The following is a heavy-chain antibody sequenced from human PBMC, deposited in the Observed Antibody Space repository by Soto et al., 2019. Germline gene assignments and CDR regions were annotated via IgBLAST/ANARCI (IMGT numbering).Heavy chain of an antibody. CDR2: IYHSGTF. V-gene: IGHV4-30-2*01. CDR1: GGSISAAGDS. CDR3: ARGGGYDSFDY. Sequence: SETLSLTCAVSGGSISAAGDSWSWIRQPPGGGLEWIGYIYHSGTFLYNPSLKTRLTMSLDRSNNQFSLNLSSVTAADMAVYYCARGGGYDSFDYWGQGVLVTVSS. J-gene: IGHJ4*02. D-gene: IGHD5-12*01.